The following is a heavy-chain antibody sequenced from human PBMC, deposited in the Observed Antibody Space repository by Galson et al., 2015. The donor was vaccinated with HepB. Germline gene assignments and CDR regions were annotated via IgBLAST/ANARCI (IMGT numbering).Heavy chain of an antibody. V-gene: IGHV3-30-3*01. CDR2: ISYDGNNK. Sequence: SLRLSCAASGFTFSSYAMHWVRQAPGKGLEWVAVISYDGNNKYYANSVKGRFTISRDSSKNTLYLQMNSLRAEDTAVYYCARGVHYFDSSGYYFEYYFDYWGQGTLVTVSS. CDR3: ARGVHYFDSSGYYFEYYFDY. CDR1: GFTFSSYA. J-gene: IGHJ4*02. D-gene: IGHD3-22*01.